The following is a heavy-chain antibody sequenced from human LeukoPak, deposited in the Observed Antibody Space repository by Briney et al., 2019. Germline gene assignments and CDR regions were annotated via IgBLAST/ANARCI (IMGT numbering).Heavy chain of an antibody. D-gene: IGHD1-26*01. CDR2: IYSGGST. J-gene: IGHJ6*03. Sequence: PGGSLRLSCAASGFTVSSNYMSWVRQAPGKGLEWVSVIYSGGSTYYAGSVKDRFTISRDNAKNSLYLQMNSLGPEDTAVYYCARDPYSGNYGNYYYYYMDVWGKGTTVTISS. CDR1: GFTVSSNY. CDR3: ARDPYSGNYGNYYYYYMDV. V-gene: IGHV3-66*01.